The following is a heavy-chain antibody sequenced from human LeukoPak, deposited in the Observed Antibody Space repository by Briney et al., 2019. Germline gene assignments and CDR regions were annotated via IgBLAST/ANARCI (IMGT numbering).Heavy chain of an antibody. CDR1: GFTFSSYS. J-gene: IGHJ4*02. V-gene: IGHV3-21*01. Sequence: GGSLRLSCAASGFTFSSYSMNWVRQAPGKGLEWFSSISSSSSYIYYADSVKGRFTIPRDNAKNSLYLQMNSLRAEDTAVYYCASSRGQIAAAGTPFDYWGQGTLVTVSS. CDR2: ISSSSSYI. D-gene: IGHD6-13*01. CDR3: ASSRGQIAAAGTPFDY.